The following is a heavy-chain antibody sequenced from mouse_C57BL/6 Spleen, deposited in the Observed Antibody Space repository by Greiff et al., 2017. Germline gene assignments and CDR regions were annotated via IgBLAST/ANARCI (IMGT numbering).Heavy chain of an antibody. CDR2: ISSGGSYT. D-gene: IGHD3-1*01. J-gene: IGHJ4*01. Sequence: DVQLVESGGDLVKPGGSLKLSCAASGFTFSSYGMYWVRQTPDQRLEWVATISSGGSYTYYPDSVKGRFTISRDHAKNTLYLQMSSLKSEDTAMYYCARQVSSMDYWGQGTSVTVSS. V-gene: IGHV5-6*01. CDR3: ARQVSSMDY. CDR1: GFTFSSYG.